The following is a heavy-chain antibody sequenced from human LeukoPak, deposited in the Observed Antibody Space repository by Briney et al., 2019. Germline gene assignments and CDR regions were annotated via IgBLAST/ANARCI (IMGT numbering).Heavy chain of an antibody. CDR1: WCNFGYHA. CDR2: SRNKAYRGTT. CDR3: SRGPIQLWVHNGVDV. D-gene: IGHD5-18*01. J-gene: IGHJ6*02. Sequence: SLGISLTTSWCNFGYHAMTRVRQAPRQGVEGGGYSRNKAYRGTTEYAASVKGRFTISRDDSKSVVYLQMNSLKSEDTAVYYCSRGPIQLWVHNGVDVWGQGTTVTVSS. V-gene: IGHV3-49*04.